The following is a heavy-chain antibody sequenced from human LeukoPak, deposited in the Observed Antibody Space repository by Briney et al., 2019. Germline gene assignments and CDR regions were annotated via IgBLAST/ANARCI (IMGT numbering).Heavy chain of an antibody. CDR3: ARVYYDILTGYIYDY. Sequence: ASVKVSCKASGYTFTSYDINWVRQAPGQGLEWMGWMNPNSGNTGYAQKFQGRVTMTRNTSISTAYMELSSLRSEDTAVYYCARVYYDILTGYIYDYWGQGTLVTVSS. V-gene: IGHV1-8*01. CDR1: GYTFTSYD. CDR2: MNPNSGNT. D-gene: IGHD3-9*01. J-gene: IGHJ4*02.